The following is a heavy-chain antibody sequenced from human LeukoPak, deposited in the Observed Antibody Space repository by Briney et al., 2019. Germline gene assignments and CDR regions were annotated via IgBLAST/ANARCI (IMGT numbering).Heavy chain of an antibody. CDR2: IKHSGIT. CDR1: GGSFSGYY. V-gene: IGHV4-34*01. D-gene: IGHD3-16*01. J-gene: IGHJ5*02. CDR3: ARGEIVGGFNP. Sequence: PSETLSLTCAVYGGSFSGYYWSWIRQPPGKGLEWIGEIKHSGITNYNPSLKSRVTIPVDTSKNQISLKLTSVTAADTAVYFCARGEIVGGFNPWGQGTLVTVSS.